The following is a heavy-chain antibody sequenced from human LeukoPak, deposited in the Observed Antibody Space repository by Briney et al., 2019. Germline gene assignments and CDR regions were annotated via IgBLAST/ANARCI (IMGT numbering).Heavy chain of an antibody. CDR1: GGSISGSSYY. Sequence: PSETLSLTCTVSGGSISGSSYYWGWIRQPPGKGLEWIGSIYYSGSTYYNPSLKSRVTISVDTSKNQFSLKLSSVTAADTAVYYCVRRVWGVIIRPYDGNWFDPWGQGTLVTVSS. CDR2: IYYSGST. J-gene: IGHJ5*02. CDR3: VRRVWGVIIRPYDGNWFDP. D-gene: IGHD3-10*01. V-gene: IGHV4-39*07.